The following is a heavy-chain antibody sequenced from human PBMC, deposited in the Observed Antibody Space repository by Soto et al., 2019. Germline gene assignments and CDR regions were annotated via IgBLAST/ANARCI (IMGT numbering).Heavy chain of an antibody. D-gene: IGHD3-10*01. CDR2: ISGSGGST. CDR3: ANAVRGVIRYGMDV. Sequence: GGSLRLSCAASGFTFSSYAMSWVRQAPGKGLEWVSAISGSGGSTYYADSVKGRFTISRDNSKNTLYLQMNSLRAEDTAVYYCANAVRGVIRYGMDVWGQGTTVTVSS. CDR1: GFTFSSYA. V-gene: IGHV3-23*01. J-gene: IGHJ6*02.